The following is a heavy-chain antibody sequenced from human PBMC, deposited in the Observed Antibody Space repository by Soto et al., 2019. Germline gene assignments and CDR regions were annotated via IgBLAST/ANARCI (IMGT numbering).Heavy chain of an antibody. V-gene: IGHV3-48*01. CDR2: ISSSSTI. J-gene: IGHJ4*02. D-gene: IGHD6-19*01. Sequence: EVQLVESGGDLVQPGGSLRLSRAASGFTFSTYSMNWVRQAPGKGLEWVSSISSSSTIYYADSVKGRFTISRDNVQNSLYLQMHSLRAEDTAVYYCARERGSGWTFDYWGQGTLVTVSS. CDR1: GFTFSTYS. CDR3: ARERGSGWTFDY.